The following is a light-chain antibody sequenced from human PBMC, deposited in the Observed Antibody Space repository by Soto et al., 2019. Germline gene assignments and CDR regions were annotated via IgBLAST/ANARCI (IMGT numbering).Light chain of an antibody. Sequence: DIQMTQSPSTLSTSLGDRVTITCRASQAISNWLAWYHQKPGKAPKLLIYKASSLEIGVPSRFSGSGSGTEFTLTISSLQPDDSGTYYCQQYHSYSISFGGGTKVAIK. CDR3: QQYHSYSIS. CDR2: KAS. J-gene: IGKJ4*01. CDR1: QAISNW. V-gene: IGKV1-5*03.